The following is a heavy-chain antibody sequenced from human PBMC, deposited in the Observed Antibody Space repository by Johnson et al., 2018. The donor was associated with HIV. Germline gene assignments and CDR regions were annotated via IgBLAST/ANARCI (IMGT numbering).Heavy chain of an antibody. Sequence: VQLVESGGGVVQPGRSLRLSCAASGFTVSSNYMSWVRQAPGKGLEWVSVIYSGGSTYYAGSVKGRFTISRDNSKNTVYLQMNSLRAEDTAVYYCAKVMSTIWDDAVDIWGQGTMVTVSS. V-gene: IGHV3-66*01. CDR2: IYSGGST. CDR1: GFTVSSNY. D-gene: IGHD3-16*01. J-gene: IGHJ3*02. CDR3: AKVMSTIWDDAVDI.